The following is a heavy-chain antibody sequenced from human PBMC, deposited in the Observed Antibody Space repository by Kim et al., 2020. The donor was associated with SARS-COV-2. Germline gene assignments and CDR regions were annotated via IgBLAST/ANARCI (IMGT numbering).Heavy chain of an antibody. V-gene: IGHV3-15*01. J-gene: IGHJ4*02. D-gene: IGHD7-27*01. CDR2: TT. Sequence: TTDYAAPVKGRFTISRDDSKNTRYRQMNSLKTEDTAVYYCTTEYWGCCNYWGQGTLVTVST. CDR3: TTEYWGCCNY.